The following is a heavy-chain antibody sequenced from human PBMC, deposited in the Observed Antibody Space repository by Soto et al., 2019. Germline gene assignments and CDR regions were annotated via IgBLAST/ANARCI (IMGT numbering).Heavy chain of an antibody. CDR1: GFPVNNNY. Sequence: GGSLRLSCAASGFPVNNNYMSWVRQAPGKGLEWVSVIYTDGSTYYADSVKGRFTISRDNSKNTLYLQMNSLRAEDTAVYYCTLGYCSGGSCYSYYYYVMDVWGQGTTVTVSS. J-gene: IGHJ6*02. V-gene: IGHV3-53*01. CDR3: TLGYCSGGSCYSYYYYVMDV. D-gene: IGHD2-15*01. CDR2: IYTDGST.